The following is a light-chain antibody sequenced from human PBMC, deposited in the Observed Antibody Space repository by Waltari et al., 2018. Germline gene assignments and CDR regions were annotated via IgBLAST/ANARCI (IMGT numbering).Light chain of an antibody. CDR2: WAS. J-gene: IGKJ4*01. Sequence: DIVMTQSPDSLAVSLGERATINCKSSQSVLYSSNNKNYLAWYQQKPGQPPKLLIYWASTRESWVPDRFSCSGSGTAFTLTISSLQAEDVAVYYCQQYYSTPPSLTFGGGTKVEIK. CDR3: QQYYSTPPSLT. CDR1: QSVLYSSNNKNY. V-gene: IGKV4-1*01.